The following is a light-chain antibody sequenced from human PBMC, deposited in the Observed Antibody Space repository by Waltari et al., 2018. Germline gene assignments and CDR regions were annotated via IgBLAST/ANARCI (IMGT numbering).Light chain of an antibody. J-gene: IGKJ4*01. CDR1: QSVRTY. CDR3: QERSNWPGGA. Sequence: EIVLTQSPATLSLSPGERATLSCRASQSVRTYLAWYQHRPGLAPRLLIYDASNRATDVPARFSGSGSGTDFTLTISSPQPEDFAVYYCQERSNWPGGAFGGGTKVE. CDR2: DAS. V-gene: IGKV3-11*01.